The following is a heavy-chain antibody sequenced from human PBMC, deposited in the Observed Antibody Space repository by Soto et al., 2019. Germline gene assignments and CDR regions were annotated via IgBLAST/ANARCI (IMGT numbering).Heavy chain of an antibody. J-gene: IGHJ4*02. CDR3: ARETVTIFGVVIRGYFDY. V-gene: IGHV1-69*06. D-gene: IGHD3-3*01. CDR2: IIPIFGTA. Sequence: QVQLVQSGAEVKKPGSSVKVSCKASGGTFSSYAISWVRQAPGQGLEWMGGIIPIFGTANYAQKFQGRVTITADKSTSTAHMELSSLRSEDTAVYYCARETVTIFGVVIRGYFDYWGQGTLVTVSS. CDR1: GGTFSSYA.